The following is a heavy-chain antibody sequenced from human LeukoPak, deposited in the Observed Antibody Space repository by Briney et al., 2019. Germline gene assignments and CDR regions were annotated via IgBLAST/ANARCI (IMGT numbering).Heavy chain of an antibody. Sequence: ETSETLSLTCAVSGASISGSNYYWGWLRQPPGKGLEWIGNIYSSGSTYYNASLQSRVTISIDTSKNQFSLRLNSVTAADTAMYYCAKSGGYGLIDDWGQGTRVTVSS. V-gene: IGHV4-39*01. CDR3: AKSGGYGLIDD. CDR2: IYSSGST. CDR1: GASISGSNYY. D-gene: IGHD1-26*01. J-gene: IGHJ4*02.